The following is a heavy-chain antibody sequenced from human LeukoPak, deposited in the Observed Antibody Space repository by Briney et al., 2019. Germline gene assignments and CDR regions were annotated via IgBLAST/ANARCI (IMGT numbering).Heavy chain of an antibody. CDR3: AKKVSSSGGPYYSDY. Sequence: PGGSLRLSCAASGFTFSTYAVSWVRQAPGKGLEWDSLISGSGGNTYYADSVKGRFTISRDNSKNTLYLQMDSLRAEDTAIYYCAKKVSSSGGPYYSDYWGQGTLVTVSS. J-gene: IGHJ4*02. CDR2: ISGSGGNT. D-gene: IGHD6-19*01. V-gene: IGHV3-23*01. CDR1: GFTFSTYA.